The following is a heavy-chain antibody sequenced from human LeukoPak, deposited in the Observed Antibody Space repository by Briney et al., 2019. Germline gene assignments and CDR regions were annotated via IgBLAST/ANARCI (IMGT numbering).Heavy chain of an antibody. Sequence: SATLSLTCTVSGGSISKYYWSWIRQPPGKGLEWIGYIYYSGNTIYNPSLKSRVAISVDLSKNQFSLKLSSVTTADTAVYYCARGKGYGSSWLNWFDPWGRGTLVTVSS. J-gene: IGHJ5*02. CDR2: IYYSGNT. CDR3: ARGKGYGSSWLNWFDP. V-gene: IGHV4-59*01. D-gene: IGHD6-13*01. CDR1: GGSISKYY.